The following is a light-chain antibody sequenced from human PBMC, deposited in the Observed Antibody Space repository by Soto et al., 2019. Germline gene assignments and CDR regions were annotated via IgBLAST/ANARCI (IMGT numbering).Light chain of an antibody. V-gene: IGLV2-14*03. CDR3: TSYTTTNSLV. Sequence: QSALTQPASVSGSPGQSITISCTGSSSDVGGFNYVSWYQQHPGKAPRLMLYDVRDRPSGVSNRFSGSKSGNTASLTISGLQAEDVALYYCTSYTTTNSLVFGGGTKLTVL. CDR1: SSDVGGFNY. J-gene: IGLJ2*01. CDR2: DVR.